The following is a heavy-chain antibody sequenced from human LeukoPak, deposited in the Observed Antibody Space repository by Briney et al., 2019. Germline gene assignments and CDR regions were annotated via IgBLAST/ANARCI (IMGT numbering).Heavy chain of an antibody. CDR3: AKDGQYYYDSSGYFDY. V-gene: IGHV3-23*01. CDR2: ITCGGGST. D-gene: IGHD3-22*01. CDR1: GFTFSSYA. J-gene: IGHJ4*02. Sequence: GGSLRLSCAASGFTFSSYAMSWVRQAPGKGLEWVSAITCGGGSTYYADSVKGRFTISRDNSKNTLYLQMNSLRAEDTAVYYCAKDGQYYYDSSGYFDYWGQGTLVTVSS.